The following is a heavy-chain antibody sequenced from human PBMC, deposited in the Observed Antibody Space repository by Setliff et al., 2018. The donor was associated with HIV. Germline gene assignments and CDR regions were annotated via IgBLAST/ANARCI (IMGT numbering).Heavy chain of an antibody. V-gene: IGHV1-18*04. CDR3: ARNYYDRSGHHPDY. CDR2: IHPNTGST. Sequence: GASVKVSCKTSGYTFTAYYIYWVRQAPGHGLELMGRIHPNTGSTNYAQKLQGRVTMTTDTSTSTAYMELRSLRSDDTAMYYCARNYYDRSGHHPDYWGQGTLVTVSS. J-gene: IGHJ4*02. CDR1: GYTFTAYY. D-gene: IGHD3-22*01.